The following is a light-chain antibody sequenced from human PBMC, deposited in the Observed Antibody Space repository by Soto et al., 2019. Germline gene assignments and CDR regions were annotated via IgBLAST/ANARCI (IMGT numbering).Light chain of an antibody. J-gene: IGKJ1*01. V-gene: IGKV1-39*01. CDR2: AAS. CDR1: QSMDRY. Sequence: DIQMTQSPASLSASLGDRVTITCRASQSMDRYLNWYQQEPGRAPRLLIYAASSLQSGVPSRFSGSGFGTDFTLTISSLQPEDFATYYCQQSYTSPWTFGQGTRVAIK. CDR3: QQSYTSPWT.